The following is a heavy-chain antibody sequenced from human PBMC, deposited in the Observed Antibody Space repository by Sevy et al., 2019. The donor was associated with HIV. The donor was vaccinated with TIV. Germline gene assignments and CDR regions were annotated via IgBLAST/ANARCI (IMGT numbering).Heavy chain of an antibody. J-gene: IGHJ4*02. CDR3: AKDGGLLVCLRGFANFDY. V-gene: IGHV3-23*01. CDR1: GFTFSSNA. CDR2: IGGSGGST. D-gene: IGHD3-3*01. Sequence: GGSLRLSCAASGFTFSSNAMSWVHQAPGKGLEWVSAIGGSGGSTYYADSVKGRFTISRDNSKNTLYLQMNSLRAEDTDVYYCAKDGGLLVCLRGFANFDYWGQGTLVTVSS.